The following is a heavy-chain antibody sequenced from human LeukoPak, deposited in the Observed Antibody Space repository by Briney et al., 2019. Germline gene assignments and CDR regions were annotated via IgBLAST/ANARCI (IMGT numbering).Heavy chain of an antibody. CDR1: GYTFTGYY. V-gene: IGHV1-2*04. CDR2: INPNSGGT. Sequence: ASVKVSCKASGYTFTGYYLHWVRQAPGQGLEWMGWINPNSGGTNYAQKFQGWVTMTRDTSISTAYMELSRLRSDDTAVYYCARSPIVRGVTYDAFDIWGQGTMVTVSS. D-gene: IGHD3-10*01. CDR3: ARSPIVRGVTYDAFDI. J-gene: IGHJ3*02.